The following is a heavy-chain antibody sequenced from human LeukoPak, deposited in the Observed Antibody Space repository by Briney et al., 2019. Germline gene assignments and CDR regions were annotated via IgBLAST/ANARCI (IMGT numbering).Heavy chain of an antibody. J-gene: IGHJ4*02. D-gene: IGHD1-26*01. CDR1: GFTFTDYY. V-gene: IGHV3-66*01. Sequence: PGGSLRLSCTASGFTFTDYYMNWIRQAPGKGLEWVSVIYSGGSTYYADSVKGRFTISRDNSKNTLYLQMNSLRAEDTAVYYCARTQLPSYYFHYWGQGTLVTVSS. CDR2: IYSGGST. CDR3: ARTQLPSYYFHY.